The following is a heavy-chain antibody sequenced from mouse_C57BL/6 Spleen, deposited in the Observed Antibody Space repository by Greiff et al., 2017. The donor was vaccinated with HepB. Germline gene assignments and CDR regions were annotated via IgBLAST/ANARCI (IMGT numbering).Heavy chain of an antibody. D-gene: IGHD1-1*01. CDR3: ARSCGYYGSSYAWFAY. V-gene: IGHV1-42*01. Sequence: EVQLQQSGPELVKPGASVKISCKASGYSFTGYYMNWVKQSPEKSLEWIGEINPSTGGTTYNQKFKAKATLTVDKSSSTAYIQLKSLTSEDSAVYYCARSCGYYGSSYAWFAYWGQGTLVTVSA. CDR2: INPSTGGT. CDR1: GYSFTGYY. J-gene: IGHJ3*01.